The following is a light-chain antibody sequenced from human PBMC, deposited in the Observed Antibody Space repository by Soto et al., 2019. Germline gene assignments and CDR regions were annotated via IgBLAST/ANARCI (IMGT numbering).Light chain of an antibody. CDR2: VAS. V-gene: IGKV1-39*01. J-gene: IGKJ2*01. CDR3: QQSYSTPYT. CDR1: QSISSN. Sequence: DIQMTQSPSSLSASVGDRVTITCRASQSISSNLNWYQQKPGEAPKLLIYVASSLQSGVPSRFSGSESWTDYTLTIGSLQPDDFGTYYCQQSYSTPYTFGQGTKLEIK.